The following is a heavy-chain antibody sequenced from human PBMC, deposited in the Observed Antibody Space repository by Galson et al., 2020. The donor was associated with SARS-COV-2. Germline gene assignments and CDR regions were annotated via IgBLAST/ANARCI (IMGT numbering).Heavy chain of an antibody. D-gene: IGHD4-17*01. CDR2: MNPNSGNT. CDR1: GNTFTNYE. J-gene: IGHJ5*02. Sequence: ASVKVSCKASGNTFTNYEINWVRQAPGQGLEWMGWMNPNSGNTGYAQKFQGRVTMTRTTSISTAYMELNSLTSEDTAVYYCARSYDDFATWFDPWGQGTLVTVSS. V-gene: IGHV1-8*01. CDR3: ARSYDDFATWFDP.